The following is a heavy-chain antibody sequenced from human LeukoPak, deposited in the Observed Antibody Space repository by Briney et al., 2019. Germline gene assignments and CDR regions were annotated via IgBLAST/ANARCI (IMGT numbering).Heavy chain of an antibody. CDR3: ASPVAGNWNDDI. J-gene: IGHJ3*02. CDR2: IIPIFGKA. D-gene: IGHD1-20*01. CDR1: GGTFISYA. V-gene: IGHV1-69*05. Sequence: ASVKVSCKASGGTFISYAISWVRQAPGQGLEWMGGIIPIFGKANYAQKFQGRVTITTDESTSTAYMALSSLRSEDTAVYYCASPVAGNWNDDIWGQGTMVTVSS.